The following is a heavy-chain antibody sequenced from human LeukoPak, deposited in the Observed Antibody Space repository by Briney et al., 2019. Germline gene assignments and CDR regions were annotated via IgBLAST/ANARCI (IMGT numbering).Heavy chain of an antibody. CDR2: ISGSGGST. CDR3: AKGDGEIPDNWFDP. D-gene: IGHD4-17*01. CDR1: GFTFSRYA. V-gene: IGHV3-23*01. J-gene: IGHJ5*02. Sequence: GGSLRLSCAASGFTFSRYAMTWVRQAPGKGLEWVSAISGSGGSTYYAACVKGRFIISRDNSKNTVFLQMNSLRAEDTAVYYCAKGDGEIPDNWFDPWGQGTLVTVSS.